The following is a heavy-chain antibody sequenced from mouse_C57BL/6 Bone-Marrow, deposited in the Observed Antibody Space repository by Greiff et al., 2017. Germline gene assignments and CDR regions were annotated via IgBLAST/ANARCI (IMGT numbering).Heavy chain of an antibody. CDR3: AIMGDQCDAGFAY. Sequence: VQLQQPGAELVKPGASVKMSCKASGYTFTSYWITWVKQRPGQGLEWIGDIYPGSGSTNYNEKFKSKATLTVDTSSSTAYMQLSSLTSEDSAVYYRAIMGDQCDAGFAYWGQGTLVTVSA. D-gene: IGHD6-1*01. J-gene: IGHJ3*01. CDR2: IYPGSGST. CDR1: GYTFTSYW. V-gene: IGHV1-55*01.